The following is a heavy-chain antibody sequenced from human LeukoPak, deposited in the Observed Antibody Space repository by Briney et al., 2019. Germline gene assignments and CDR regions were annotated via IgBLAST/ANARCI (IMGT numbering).Heavy chain of an antibody. CDR3: ARDPDITADGNYFDY. D-gene: IGHD6-13*01. CDR1: GFSFSDHG. CDR2: IWFDGSNK. V-gene: IGHV3-33*01. J-gene: IGHJ4*02. Sequence: GGSLRLSCAASGFSFSDHGMHWVRQAPGTGLEWVAVIWFDGSNKYYAESVEGRFTVSRDNSRYTLNLEMNSLRAEDTAVYYCARDPDITADGNYFDYWGQGTLVTVSS.